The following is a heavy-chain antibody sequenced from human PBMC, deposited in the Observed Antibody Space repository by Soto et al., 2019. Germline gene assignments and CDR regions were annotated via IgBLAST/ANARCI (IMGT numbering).Heavy chain of an antibody. Sequence: SETLSLTCTVSGGSISSYYWSWIRQPAGKGLEWIGRIYTSGSTNYNPSLKSRVTMSVDTSKNQFSLKLSSVTAADTAVYYCARDCGAYCGGDWAPGMDVWGQGTTVTVS. D-gene: IGHD2-21*02. V-gene: IGHV4-4*07. CDR2: IYTSGST. J-gene: IGHJ6*02. CDR1: GGSISSYY. CDR3: ARDCGAYCGGDWAPGMDV.